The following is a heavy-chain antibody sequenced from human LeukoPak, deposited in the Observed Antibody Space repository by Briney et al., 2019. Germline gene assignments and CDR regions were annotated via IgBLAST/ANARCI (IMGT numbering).Heavy chain of an antibody. Sequence: SQTLSLTCAISGDSVSSNSAAWNWIRQSPSRGLEWLGRTYYRSKWYNDYAVSVKSRITINPDTSKNQFSLQLNSVTPEDTAVCYCARVDTAMVTATFDPWGQGTLVTVSS. J-gene: IGHJ5*02. D-gene: IGHD5-18*01. CDR1: GDSVSSNSAA. V-gene: IGHV6-1*01. CDR3: ARVDTAMVTATFDP. CDR2: TYYRSKWYN.